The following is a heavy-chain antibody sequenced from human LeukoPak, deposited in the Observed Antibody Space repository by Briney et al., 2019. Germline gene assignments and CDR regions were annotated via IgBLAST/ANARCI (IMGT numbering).Heavy chain of an antibody. J-gene: IGHJ4*02. V-gene: IGHV5-10-1*01. CDR2: IDPSDSYT. CDR1: GYSFTSYW. Sequence: GESLKISCKGSGYSFTSYWISWVRQMPGKGLEWLGRIDPSDSYTNYSPSFQGHVTISADKSISTAYLQWSSLKASDTAMYYCARPSSGWYVLDYWGQGTLVTVSS. CDR3: ARPSSGWYVLDY. D-gene: IGHD6-19*01.